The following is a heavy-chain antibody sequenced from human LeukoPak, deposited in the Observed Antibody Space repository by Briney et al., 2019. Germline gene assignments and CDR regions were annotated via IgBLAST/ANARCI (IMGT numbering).Heavy chain of an antibody. CDR2: INTDGSST. V-gene: IGHV3-74*01. D-gene: IGHD2-15*01. CDR3: ARGVGVGGSYDY. CDR1: GFTFSSHW. Sequence: GGSLRLSCAASGFTFSSHWMHWVRQAPGKGLVWVSRINTDGSSTSYADSVKGRFTISRDNAKNTLYLQMNSLRAEDTAVYYCARGVGVGGSYDYWGQGTLVTVSS. J-gene: IGHJ4*02.